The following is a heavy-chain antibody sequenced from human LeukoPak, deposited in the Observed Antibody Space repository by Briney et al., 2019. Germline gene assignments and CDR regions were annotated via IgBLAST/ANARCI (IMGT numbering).Heavy chain of an antibody. D-gene: IGHD2-2*01. V-gene: IGHV4-39*01. J-gene: IGHJ5*02. CDR3: ARQVPGSAFDP. CDR1: GGSISSSSYY. Sequence: PSETLSLTRTVSGGSISSSSYYWGWIRQPPGKGLEWIGSIYYSGSTYYNPSLKSRVTISVDTSKNQFSLKLSSVTAADTAVYYCARQVPGSAFDPWGQGTLVTVSS. CDR2: IYYSGST.